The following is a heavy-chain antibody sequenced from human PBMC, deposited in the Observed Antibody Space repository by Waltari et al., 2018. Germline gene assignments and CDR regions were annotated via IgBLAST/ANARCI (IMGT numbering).Heavy chain of an antibody. D-gene: IGHD1-1*01. CDR2: IYYSGST. CDR1: GGSISSYY. V-gene: IGHV4-59*01. Sequence: QVQLQESGPGLVKPSETLSLTCTVSGGSISSYYWSWIRQPPGKGLEWIGYIYYSGSTNYNPSLKSRVTISVDTSKNQFSLKLSSVTAADTAVYYCARGPTGSFDYWGQGTLVTVSS. CDR3: ARGPTGSFDY. J-gene: IGHJ4*02.